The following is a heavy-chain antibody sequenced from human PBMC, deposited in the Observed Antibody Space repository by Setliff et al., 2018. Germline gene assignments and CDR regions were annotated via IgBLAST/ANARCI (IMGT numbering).Heavy chain of an antibody. CDR2: VYFSGYT. CDR1: GGSISSMSYY. J-gene: IGHJ1*01. CDR3: ARVDFTMLQGVLGQ. Sequence: ETLSLTCTVSGGSISSMSYYWGWIRQPPGKGLEWLGSVYFSGYTYYNPSLSGRVTMSIDTSKNQFSLRLTSVTAADTAVYYCARVDFTMLQGVLGQWGQGTLVTVSS. D-gene: IGHD3-10*01. V-gene: IGHV4-39*07.